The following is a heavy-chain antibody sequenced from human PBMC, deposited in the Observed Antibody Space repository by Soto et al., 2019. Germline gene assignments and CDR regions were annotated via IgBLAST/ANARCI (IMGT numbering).Heavy chain of an antibody. CDR3: ARRGSSLGFDY. V-gene: IGHV4-59*01. CDR2: IYHSGST. J-gene: IGHJ4*02. Sequence: SETLSLTCTFSCDSINNYYWSWIRQPPGKGLEWIGYIYHSGSTDYNPSLKSRVTISVDPSKTQFSLRLSSVTAADTAVYYCARRGSSLGFDYWGQGTLVTVSS. D-gene: IGHD6-6*01. CDR1: CDSINNYY.